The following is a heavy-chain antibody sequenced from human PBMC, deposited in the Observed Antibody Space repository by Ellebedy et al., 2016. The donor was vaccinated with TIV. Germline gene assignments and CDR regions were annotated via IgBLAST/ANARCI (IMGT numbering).Heavy chain of an antibody. CDR3: ARDKWYAFDI. V-gene: IGHV3-72*01. CDR2: IRNKANGYTT. J-gene: IGHJ3*02. D-gene: IGHD2-15*01. CDR1: GFTFSDHY. Sequence: GGSLRLSCAASGFTFSDHYMDWVRQAPGKGLEWVGRIRNKANGYTTTYAASVKGRFTISRDDSKESMYLEMKSLKTEETAVYYCARDKWYAFDIWGQGTMVTVSS.